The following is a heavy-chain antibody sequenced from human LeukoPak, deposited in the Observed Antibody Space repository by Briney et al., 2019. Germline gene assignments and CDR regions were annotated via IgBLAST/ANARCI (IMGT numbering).Heavy chain of an antibody. CDR3: ARLPRGYCSGGSCYGIDY. V-gene: IGHV4-59*08. CDR1: GGSISSYY. D-gene: IGHD2-15*01. Sequence: SETLSLTCTVSGGSISSYYWSWIRQPPGKGLEWIGYIYYSGSTNYNTSLKSRVTISVDTSKNQFSLKLSSVTAADTAVYYCARLPRGYCSGGSCYGIDYWGQGTLVTVSS. J-gene: IGHJ4*02. CDR2: IYYSGST.